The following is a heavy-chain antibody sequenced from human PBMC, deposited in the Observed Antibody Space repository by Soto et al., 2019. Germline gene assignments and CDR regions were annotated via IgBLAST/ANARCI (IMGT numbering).Heavy chain of an antibody. CDR2: ISNDGGGT. J-gene: IGHJ6*03. Sequence: EAQLVESGGNLVQPGGSLRLSCAASGFTFSTYTMHWVRQAPGNGLDYVSAISNDGGGTYYANSVKGRFTISRDNSKNALYLQMASLRSEDMGVYYCAKGGRLLPWERSSFYYCDVWGKGTTVTVSS. D-gene: IGHD6-6*01. CDR3: AKGGRLLPWERSSFYYCDV. V-gene: IGHV3-64*01. CDR1: GFTFSTYT.